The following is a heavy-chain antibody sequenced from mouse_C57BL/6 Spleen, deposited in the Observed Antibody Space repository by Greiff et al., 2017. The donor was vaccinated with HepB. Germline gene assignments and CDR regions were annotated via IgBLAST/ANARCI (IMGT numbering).Heavy chain of an antibody. CDR2: IYPGSGST. J-gene: IGHJ4*01. V-gene: IGHV1-55*01. Sequence: QVQLQQPGAELVKPGASVKMSCKASGYTFTSYWITWVKQRPGQGLEWIGDIYPGSGSTNYNEKFKSKATLTVDTSSSTAYMQLSSLTSEDSAVYYCARLSMGNYLRLAMDYWGQGTSVTVSS. CDR1: GYTFTSYW. D-gene: IGHD2-1*01. CDR3: ARLSMGNYLRLAMDY.